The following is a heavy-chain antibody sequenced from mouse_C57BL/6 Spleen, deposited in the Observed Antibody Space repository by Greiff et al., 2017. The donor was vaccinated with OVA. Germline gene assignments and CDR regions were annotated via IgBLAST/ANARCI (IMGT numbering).Heavy chain of an antibody. CDR2: IDPSDSET. Sequence: VQLQQPGAELVRPGSSVKLSCKASGYTFTSYWMHWVKQRPIQGLEWIGNIDPSDSETHYNQQFKDKATLTVDKSSSTAYMQLSRLTAEDAAVYCCARETTAQGDYWGQGTSVTVSS. CDR3: ARETTAQGDY. CDR1: GYTFTSYW. J-gene: IGHJ4*01. V-gene: IGHV1-52*01. D-gene: IGHD3-2*02.